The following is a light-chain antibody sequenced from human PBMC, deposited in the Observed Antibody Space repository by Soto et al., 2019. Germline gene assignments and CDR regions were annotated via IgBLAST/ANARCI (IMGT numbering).Light chain of an antibody. CDR3: QQIYSAPLT. J-gene: IGKJ4*01. CDR1: QSITTY. Sequence: DIQMTQSPSSLSASVGDRVTITCRASQSITTYLNWYRQKPGKAPKLLIYAASSLQSGVPSRFSGSGSETEFTLSISSLQPEDFATYFCQQIYSAPLTFGGGNKVDIK. CDR2: AAS. V-gene: IGKV1-39*01.